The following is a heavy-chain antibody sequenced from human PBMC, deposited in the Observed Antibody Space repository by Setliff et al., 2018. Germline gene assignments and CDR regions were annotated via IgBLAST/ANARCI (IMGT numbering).Heavy chain of an antibody. Sequence: ASVKVSCKASGYTFTSYYVHWVRQAPGQGLEWMGLINLGGGSTSYAQKFQGRVTMTADTSTGTVYMELSSLRSDDTAVYYCARNEGGRSWRITMVRGVPDSWFDPWGQGTLVTVSS. D-gene: IGHD3-10*01. CDR3: ARNEGGRSWRITMVRGVPDSWFDP. CDR2: INLGGGST. CDR1: GYTFTSYY. V-gene: IGHV1-46*01. J-gene: IGHJ5*02.